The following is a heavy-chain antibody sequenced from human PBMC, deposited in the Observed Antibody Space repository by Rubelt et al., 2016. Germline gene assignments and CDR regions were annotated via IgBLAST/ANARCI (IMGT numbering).Heavy chain of an antibody. D-gene: IGHD3-10*01. J-gene: IGHJ6*02. CDR1: GGSLSAYY. Sequence: QVQLQQRGAGLLKPSETLSLTCAVYGGSLSAYYWNWIRQPPGKGLEWIGEINRSGSTNYNPSLKGRVTISADTSKNVVSLKLRSVTAADTAVYYCASDYYGSGSGMDVWGQGTTVTVSS. V-gene: IGHV4-34*01. CDR3: ASDYYGSGSGMDV. CDR2: INRSGST.